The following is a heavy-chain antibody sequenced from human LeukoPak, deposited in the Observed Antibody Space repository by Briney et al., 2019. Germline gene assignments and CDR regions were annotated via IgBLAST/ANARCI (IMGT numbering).Heavy chain of an antibody. CDR3: ARDVGHPYYYDSSGYPC. V-gene: IGHV4-30-4*08. Sequence: SQTLSLTCPVSGGSISSGDYYWRWIRQPPGKGLEWIGYISYSGSTYYNPSLKSRVTISVDTSKNQFSLKLSSVTAADTAVYYCARDVGHPYYYDSSGYPCWGQGTLVTVSS. J-gene: IGHJ4*02. D-gene: IGHD3-22*01. CDR1: GGSISSGDYY. CDR2: ISYSGST.